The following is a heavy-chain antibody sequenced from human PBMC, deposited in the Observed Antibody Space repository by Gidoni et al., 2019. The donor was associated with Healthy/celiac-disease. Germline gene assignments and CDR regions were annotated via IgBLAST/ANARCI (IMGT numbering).Heavy chain of an antibody. CDR1: STSGMC. Sequence: STSGMCVSWIRQPPGKALEWLALIDWDDDKYYSTSLKTRLTISKDTSKNQVVLTMTNMDPVDTATYYCARSPNSYGMDVWGQGTTVTVSS. CDR3: ARSPNSYGMDV. V-gene: IGHV2-70*01. J-gene: IGHJ6*02. D-gene: IGHD1-26*01. CDR2: IDWDDDK.